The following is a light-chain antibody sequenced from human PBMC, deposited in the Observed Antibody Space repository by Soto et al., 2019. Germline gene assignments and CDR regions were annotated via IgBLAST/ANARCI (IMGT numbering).Light chain of an antibody. V-gene: IGKV3-20*01. J-gene: IGKJ3*01. CDR1: QSVSSNY. CDR3: QQYGRLPVT. CDR2: GAS. Sequence: EIVLTQSPGTLSLSPGERATLSCRASQSVSSNYVVWYQQKPGQAPRLLIKGASSRVTGTPDRFSGRGSGTDFTLTISRLAPEDVAVYYCQQYGRLPVTFGPGTKVEIK.